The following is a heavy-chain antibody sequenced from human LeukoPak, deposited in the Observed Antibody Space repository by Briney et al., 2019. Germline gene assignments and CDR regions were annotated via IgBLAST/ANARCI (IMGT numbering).Heavy chain of an antibody. D-gene: IGHD3-22*01. J-gene: IGHJ4*02. CDR2: VYYSGST. CDR3: VRGNRRYYDSSGIPY. Sequence: SETLSLTCTVSGGSVRSDSYYWSWIRQPPGKGLEWIGYVYYSGSTSYNPSLKSRVTISVDTSKNQFSLKLRSVTAADTAVYYCVRGNRRYYDSSGIPYWGQGTLVTVSS. CDR1: GGSVRSDSYY. V-gene: IGHV4-61*01.